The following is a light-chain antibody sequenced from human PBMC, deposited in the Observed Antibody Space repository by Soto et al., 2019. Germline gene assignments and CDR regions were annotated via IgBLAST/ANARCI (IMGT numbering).Light chain of an antibody. CDR1: SSDVGGYNY. J-gene: IGLJ2*01. V-gene: IGLV2-14*03. Sequence: QSSLTQPACVSGSPGQSVTISCTGTSSDVGGYNYVSWYQHHPDKAPKLMIYDVNNRPSGVSHRFSGSKSGNTASLTISGLQAEDEAAYYCSSYSSTNTRLVFGGGTKLTVL. CDR2: DVN. CDR3: SSYSSTNTRLV.